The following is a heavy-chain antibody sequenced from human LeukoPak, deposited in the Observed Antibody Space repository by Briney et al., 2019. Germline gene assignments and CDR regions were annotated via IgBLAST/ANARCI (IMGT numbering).Heavy chain of an antibody. Sequence: ASVKVSCKASGYTFTSYDINWVRQATGQGLEWMGWMNPNSGNTGYAQKFQGRVTMTRDTSTSTVYMELSSLRSEDTAVYYCARDGPRGYSYGYNAFDIWGQGTMVTVSS. CDR1: GYTFTSYD. CDR3: ARDGPRGYSYGYNAFDI. D-gene: IGHD5-18*01. J-gene: IGHJ3*02. V-gene: IGHV1-8*02. CDR2: MNPNSGNT.